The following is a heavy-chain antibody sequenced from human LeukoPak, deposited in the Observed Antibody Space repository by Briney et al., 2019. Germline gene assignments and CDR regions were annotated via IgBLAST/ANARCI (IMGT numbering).Heavy chain of an antibody. V-gene: IGHV4-61*01. CDR3: ARVMWDSSGYYYYYYGMDV. CDR1: GGSVSSGNYY. D-gene: IGHD3-22*01. Sequence: SETLSLTCTVSGGSVSSGNYYWSWIRQPPGKGLEWIGYIYYSGSTNYNPSLKSRVTISVDTSKNQFSLKLSSVTAADTAVYYCARVMWDSSGYYYYYYGMDVWGQGTTVTVSS. J-gene: IGHJ6*02. CDR2: IYYSGST.